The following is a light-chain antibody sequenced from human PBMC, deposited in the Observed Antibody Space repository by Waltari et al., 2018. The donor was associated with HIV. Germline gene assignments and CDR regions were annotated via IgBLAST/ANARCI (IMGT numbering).Light chain of an antibody. V-gene: IGLV2-23*02. CDR2: EVS. J-gene: IGLJ1*01. Sequence: QSALTQPASVSGSPGQPITLSCPGTSSDVGSYNLVSWYQQHPGKAPKLMVYEVSKRPSGVSNRFSGSKSGNTASLTISGLQAEDEADYYCCSYADSPPYVFGTGTKVTVL. CDR1: SSDVGSYNL. CDR3: CSYADSPPYV.